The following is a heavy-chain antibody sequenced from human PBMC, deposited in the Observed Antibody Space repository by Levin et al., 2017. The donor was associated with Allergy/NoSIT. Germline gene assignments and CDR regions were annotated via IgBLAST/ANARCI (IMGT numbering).Heavy chain of an antibody. V-gene: IGHV1-69*02. J-gene: IGHJ4*02. D-gene: IGHD3-22*01. CDR2: IVAFLGIT. CDR3: ARDAENSGYYSFDS. CDR1: GGTFSGHT. Sequence: ASVKVSCKASGGTFSGHTIFWVRQAPGQGLEWMGRIVAFLGITNYAQKFQGRVTISADRSTSTAYMELSSLGYEDTAIYYCARDAENSGYYSFDSWGLGTLVTVSS.